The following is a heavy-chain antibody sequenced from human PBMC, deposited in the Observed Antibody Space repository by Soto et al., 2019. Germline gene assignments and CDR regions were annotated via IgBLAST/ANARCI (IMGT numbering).Heavy chain of an antibody. V-gene: IGHV3-23*01. CDR2: ISGSGGST. CDR1: GFTFSIHA. CDR3: AKNQDVGSGSYYNMYGTNSPLWY. D-gene: IGHD3-10*01. J-gene: IGHJ4*02. Sequence: GGSLRLSCAASGFTFSIHAMSWVRQAPGKGLEWVSAISGSGGSTYYADSVKGRFTISRDNSKNTLYLQMNSLRAEDTAVYYCAKNQDVGSGSYYNMYGTNSPLWYWGQGTLVTVSS.